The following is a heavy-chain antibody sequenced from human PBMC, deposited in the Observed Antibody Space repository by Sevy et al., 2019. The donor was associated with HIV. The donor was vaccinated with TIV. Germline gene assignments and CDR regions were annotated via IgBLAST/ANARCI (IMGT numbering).Heavy chain of an antibody. D-gene: IGHD1-20*01. CDR3: AKDLGLGLTGRKFYYGMDV. V-gene: IGHV3-9*01. CDR2: ISWNSGSI. Sequence: GGSLRLSCAASGFIFDDYAMHWVRQAPGKGLEWVSGISWNSGSIDYADSVKGRFTISRDNAKNSLYLQMNSLRAEDTALYYCAKDLGLGLTGRKFYYGMDVWGPGTTVTVSS. CDR1: GFIFDDYA. J-gene: IGHJ6*02.